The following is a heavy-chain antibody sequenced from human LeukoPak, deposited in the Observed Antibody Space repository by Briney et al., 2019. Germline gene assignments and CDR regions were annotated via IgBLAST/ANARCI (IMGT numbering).Heavy chain of an antibody. D-gene: IGHD6-6*01. CDR2: ISWNSGSI. V-gene: IGHV3-9*01. Sequence: GRSLRLSCAASGFTFDDYAMHWVRQAPGKGLEWVSGISWNSGSIGYADSVKGRFTISRDNAKNSLYLQMDSLRAGDTALYYCAKETGIAARGDFVNWGQGTLVTVSS. J-gene: IGHJ4*02. CDR3: AKETGIAARGDFVN. CDR1: GFTFDDYA.